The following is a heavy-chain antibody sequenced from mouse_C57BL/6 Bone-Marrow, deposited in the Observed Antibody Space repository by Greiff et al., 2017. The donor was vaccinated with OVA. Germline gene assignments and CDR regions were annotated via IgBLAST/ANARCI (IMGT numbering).Heavy chain of an antibody. CDR1: GYTFTSYG. Sequence: VQLQQSGAELARPGASVKLSCKASGYTFTSYGISWVKQRTGQGLEWIGEIYPSSGNTYYTEKFKGKATLTADKSSSTVYMELRSMTYDDSAVCFCASTDDGSHWYFDVWGTGTTVTVAS. D-gene: IGHD1-1*02. J-gene: IGHJ1*03. CDR2: IYPSSGNT. CDR3: ASTDDGSHWYFDV. V-gene: IGHV1-81*01.